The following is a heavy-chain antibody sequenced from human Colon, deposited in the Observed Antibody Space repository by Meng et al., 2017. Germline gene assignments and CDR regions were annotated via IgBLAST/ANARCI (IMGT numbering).Heavy chain of an antibody. CDR1: GFTFSNYE. J-gene: IGHJ4*02. CDR2: VSTSSDNT. V-gene: IGHV3-48*03. D-gene: IGHD6-19*01. CDR3: ARDRGSGWSEEESGFDY. Sequence: GESLKISCAASGFTFSNYEMNWVRQAPGTGLEWISYVSTSSDNTHYAESVKGRFTISRDNVRNSMYLQMNSLRAEDTAVYYCARDRGSGWSEEESGFDYWGQGTLVTVSS.